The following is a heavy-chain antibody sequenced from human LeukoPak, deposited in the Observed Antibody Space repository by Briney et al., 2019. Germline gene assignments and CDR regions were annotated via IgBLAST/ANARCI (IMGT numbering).Heavy chain of an antibody. D-gene: IGHD3-22*01. CDR3: AREAQSSGYYRYEYFQH. Sequence: ASVKVSCKASGGTFSSYAISWVRQAPGQGLEWMGGIIPNFGTANYAQKFQGRVTITADESTSTAYMELSSLRSEDTAVYYCAREAQSSGYYRYEYFQHWGQGTLVTVSS. V-gene: IGHV1-69*13. CDR1: GGTFSSYA. CDR2: IIPNFGTA. J-gene: IGHJ1*01.